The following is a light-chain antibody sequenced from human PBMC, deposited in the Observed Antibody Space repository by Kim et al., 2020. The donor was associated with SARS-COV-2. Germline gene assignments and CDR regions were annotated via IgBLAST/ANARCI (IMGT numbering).Light chain of an antibody. CDR3: QQYDRPPYT. J-gene: IGKJ2*01. Sequence: EIVLMQSPGTLSLSPGERATLSCRASQSVAPNHLAWFQQKPGQAPRLLIYGTSSRATGIPDRFSASESGTDFTLTISRLEPEDFAVYFCQQYDRPPYTFGQGTKLEI. CDR2: GTS. V-gene: IGKV3-20*01. CDR1: QSVAPNH.